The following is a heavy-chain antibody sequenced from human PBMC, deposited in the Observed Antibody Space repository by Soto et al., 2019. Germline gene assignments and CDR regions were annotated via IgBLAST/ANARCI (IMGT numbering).Heavy chain of an antibody. V-gene: IGHV3-11*05. CDR3: ARLSGSGDGSFDM. CDR2: ISSSGTYT. D-gene: IGHD3-10*01. J-gene: IGHJ3*02. CDR1: EFTFSDYY. Sequence: QVHLVESGGGLVKPGGSLRLSCAASEFTFSDYYMTWIRQAPGKGLEYVSYISSSGTYTKYAGSVKGRFSISRDYSLNSLYLQMNSLRAEETAVYYCARLSGSGDGSFDMWGQGTMVTVSS.